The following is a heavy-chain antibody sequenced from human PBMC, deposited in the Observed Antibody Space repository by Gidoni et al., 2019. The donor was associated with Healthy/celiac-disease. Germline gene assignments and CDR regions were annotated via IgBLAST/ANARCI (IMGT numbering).Heavy chain of an antibody. D-gene: IGHD3-9*01. CDR3: ARGRGLRYFDWLFAGVNWFDP. Sequence: QVQLQQWGAGLLKPSETLSLTCAVYGGSFSGYYWSWIRQPPGKGLEWIGEINHSGSTNYNPSLKRRVTISVDTSKNQFSLKLSSVTAADTAVYYCARGRGLRYFDWLFAGVNWFDPWGQGTLVTVSS. CDR1: GGSFSGYY. CDR2: INHSGST. J-gene: IGHJ5*02. V-gene: IGHV4-34*01.